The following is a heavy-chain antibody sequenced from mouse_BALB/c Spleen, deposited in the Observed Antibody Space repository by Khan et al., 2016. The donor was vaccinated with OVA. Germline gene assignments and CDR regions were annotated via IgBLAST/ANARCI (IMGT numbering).Heavy chain of an antibody. CDR1: GYSITSGYA. J-gene: IGHJ2*01. CDR3: ARGNYYGYYVDY. Sequence: VQLQQSGPGLVKPSQSLSLTCTVTGYSITSGYAWNWIRQFPGNKLEWMGYISYSGGTSYNPSLKSRISITRDTSKNQFFLQLNSVTTEDTATYYCARGNYYGYYVDYWGQGTPLTVSS. D-gene: IGHD1-1*01. CDR2: ISYSGGT. V-gene: IGHV3-2*02.